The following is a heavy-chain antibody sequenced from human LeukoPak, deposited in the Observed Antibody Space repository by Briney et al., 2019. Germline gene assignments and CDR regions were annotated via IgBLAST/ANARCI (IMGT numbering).Heavy chain of an antibody. Sequence: GGSLRLSCAASGFTFSDYYMSWLRQAPGKGLEWVSYISSSGSTMYYADSVKGRFTISRDNAKNSLYLQMESLRTEDTAVYYCAKDTGSPADAITMEDNAFDIWGQGTMVTVSS. J-gene: IGHJ3*02. CDR3: AKDTGSPADAITMEDNAFDI. CDR2: ISSSGSTM. D-gene: IGHD3-3*01. CDR1: GFTFSDYY. V-gene: IGHV3-11*01.